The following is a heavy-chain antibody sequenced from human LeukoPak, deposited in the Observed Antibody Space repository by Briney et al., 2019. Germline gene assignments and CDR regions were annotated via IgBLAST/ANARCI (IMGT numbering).Heavy chain of an antibody. CDR1: GNTFTRNY. CDR2: INPSGDSS. Sequence: ASVKVSCKASGNTFTRNYMHWVRQAPGQGLEWMGIINPSGDSSSYAQKFQGRVTLTRDTSTSTVYMELSSLRSEDTAVYYCARDGDASGRSWFDPWGQGTLVTVSS. V-gene: IGHV1-46*01. CDR3: ARDGDASGRSWFDP. D-gene: IGHD3-10*01. J-gene: IGHJ5*02.